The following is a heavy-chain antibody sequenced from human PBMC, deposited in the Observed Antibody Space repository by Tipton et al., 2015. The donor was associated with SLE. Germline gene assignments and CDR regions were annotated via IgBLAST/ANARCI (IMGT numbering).Heavy chain of an antibody. CDR1: GFTFSSYS. CDR3: ARDSPTYYYDSSGYYSGAPGAFDI. V-gene: IGHV3-21*03. J-gene: IGHJ3*02. Sequence: SLRLSCAASGFTFSSYSMNWVRQAPGKGLEWVSSISSSSSYIYYADSVKGRFTISRDNAKNSLYLQMNSLRAEDTAVYYCARDSPTYYYDSSGYYSGAPGAFDIWGQGTMVTVSS. CDR2: ISSSSSYI. D-gene: IGHD3-22*01.